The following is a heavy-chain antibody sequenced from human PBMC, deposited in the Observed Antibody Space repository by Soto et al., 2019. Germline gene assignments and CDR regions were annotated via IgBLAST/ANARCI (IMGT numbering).Heavy chain of an antibody. V-gene: IGHV4-61*01. CDR1: GGSVSSGSYY. CDR2: IYYSGST. CDR3: ARGRIVVVTAMYYFDY. D-gene: IGHD2-21*02. Sequence: QVQLQESGPGLVKPSETLSLTCTVSGGSVSSGSYYWSWIRQPPGKGLEWIGYIYYSGSTNYNPSLKSRVTISVDTSKNQFSLKLSSVTAADTAVYYCARGRIVVVTAMYYFDYWGQGTLVTVSS. J-gene: IGHJ4*02.